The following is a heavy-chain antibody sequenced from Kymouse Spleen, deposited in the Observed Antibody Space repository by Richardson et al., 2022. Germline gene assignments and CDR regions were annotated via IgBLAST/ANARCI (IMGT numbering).Heavy chain of an antibody. CDR2: IKQDGSEK. CDR3: ARTALYGSGSYYNNYYYGMDV. CDR1: GFTFSSYW. J-gene: IGHJ6*02. Sequence: EVQLVESGGGLVQPGGSLRLSCAASGFTFSSYWMSWVRQAPGKGLEWVANIKQDGSEKYYVDSVKGRFTISRDNAKNSLYLQMNSLRAEDTAVYYCARTALYGSGSYYNNYYYGMDVWGQGTTVTVSS. D-gene: IGHD3-10*01. V-gene: IGHV3-7*01.